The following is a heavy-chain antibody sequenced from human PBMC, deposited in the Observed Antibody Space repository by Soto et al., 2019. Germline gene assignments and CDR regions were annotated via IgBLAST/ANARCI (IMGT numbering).Heavy chain of an antibody. Sequence: PSETLSLTCTVSGGSISSYYWSWFRQPPGKGLEWIGYIYYSGSTNYNPSLKSRVTISVDTSKNQFSLKLSSVTAADTAVYYCARSAQGLLWFGELWGYYGMDVWGQGTTVTVPS. CDR3: ARSAQGLLWFGELWGYYGMDV. CDR1: GGSISSYY. CDR2: IYYSGST. D-gene: IGHD3-10*01. J-gene: IGHJ6*02. V-gene: IGHV4-59*12.